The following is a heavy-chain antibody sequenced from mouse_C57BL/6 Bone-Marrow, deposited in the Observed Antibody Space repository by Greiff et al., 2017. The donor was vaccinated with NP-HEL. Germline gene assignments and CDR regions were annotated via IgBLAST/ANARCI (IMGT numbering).Heavy chain of an antibody. V-gene: IGHV1-55*01. Sequence: QVQLQQSGAELVKPGASVKMSCKASGYTFTSYWITWVKQRPGQGLEWIGDIYPGSGSTNYNEKFKSKATLTVDTSSSTAYMQLSSLTSEDSAVYYCASPSPYDYDGQAWFAYWGQGTLVTVSA. CDR3: ASPSPYDYDGQAWFAY. J-gene: IGHJ3*01. D-gene: IGHD2-4*01. CDR2: IYPGSGST. CDR1: GYTFTSYW.